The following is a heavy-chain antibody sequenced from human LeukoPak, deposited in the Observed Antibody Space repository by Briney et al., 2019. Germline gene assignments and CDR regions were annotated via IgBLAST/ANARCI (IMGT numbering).Heavy chain of an antibody. D-gene: IGHD2-2*01. Sequence: GGSLRLSCAASGFTFSSYAMSWVRLAPGKGLECVSGISGSGSSTYYTDSVKGRFTISRDNSKNTLYLQMSSLRAEDTALYYCAKGKVPADLPKYYFDQWGQGTLVTVSS. CDR3: AKGKVPADLPKYYFDQ. CDR2: ISGSGSST. V-gene: IGHV3-23*01. CDR1: GFTFSSYA. J-gene: IGHJ4*02.